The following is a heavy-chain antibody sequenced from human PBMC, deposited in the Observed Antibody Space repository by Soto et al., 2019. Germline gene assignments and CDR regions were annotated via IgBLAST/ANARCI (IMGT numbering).Heavy chain of an antibody. CDR3: ARGYYCDSSGYYPDEDTNWFDP. D-gene: IGHD3-22*01. CDR1: GGSISSGGYY. V-gene: IGHV4-31*03. Sequence: SETLSLTCTVSGGSISSGGYYWSWIRQHPGKGLEWIGYIYYSGSTYYNPSLKSRVTISVDTSKNQFSLKLSSVTAADTAVYYCARGYYCDSSGYYPDEDTNWFDPWGQGTLVTVSS. CDR2: IYYSGST. J-gene: IGHJ5*02.